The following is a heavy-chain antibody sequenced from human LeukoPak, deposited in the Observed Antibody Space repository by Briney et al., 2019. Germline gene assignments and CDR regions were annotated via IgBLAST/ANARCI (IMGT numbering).Heavy chain of an antibody. J-gene: IGHJ4*02. CDR3: ARDKIVGASKFDY. CDR2: IKQDESEK. CDR1: GFTFSNHW. Sequence: GGSLRLSCAVSGFTFSNHWMSWFRQAPGKGLEWVAHIKQDESEKYYVDSVKGRFTISRDNAKNSLYLQMNSLRAEDTAIYYCARDKIVGASKFDYWGQGTLVTVSS. V-gene: IGHV3-7*01. D-gene: IGHD1-26*01.